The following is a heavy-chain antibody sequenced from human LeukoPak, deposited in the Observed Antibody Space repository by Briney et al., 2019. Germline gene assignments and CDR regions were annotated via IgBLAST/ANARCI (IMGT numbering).Heavy chain of an antibody. J-gene: IGHJ4*02. CDR2: IYWNDDQ. V-gene: IGHV2-5*01. CDR1: GFSLSTGGVG. Sequence: SGPTLVTPTQTLTLTCSFSGFSLSTGGVGVGWIRQPPGKALEWLALIYWNDDQRYSPSLESRLTITKDTSKNQVVLSMSNLHPVDTATYYCAHTLRGYSGYAPFSIDYWGQGTLVTVSS. CDR3: AHTLRGYSGYAPFSIDY. D-gene: IGHD5-12*01.